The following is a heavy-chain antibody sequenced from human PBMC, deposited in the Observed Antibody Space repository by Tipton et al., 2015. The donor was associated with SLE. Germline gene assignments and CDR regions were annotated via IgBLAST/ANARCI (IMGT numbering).Heavy chain of an antibody. D-gene: IGHD2-21*01. CDR2: IYYSGST. J-gene: IGHJ4*02. Sequence: TLSLTCTVSGGSISDKGYYWGWLRQPPGKDLEWIGSIYYSGSTYSNPSLKSRVTISLDTSRHRFSLRLASVTAADTAVYYCARDWGGEALDFWGQGTLVTVSS. V-gene: IGHV4-39*07. CDR3: ARDWGGEALDF. CDR1: GGSISDKGYY.